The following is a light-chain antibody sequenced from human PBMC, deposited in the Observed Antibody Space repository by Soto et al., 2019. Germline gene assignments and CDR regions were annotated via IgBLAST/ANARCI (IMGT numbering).Light chain of an antibody. J-gene: IGKJ1*01. CDR3: QHYGGMWA. CDR2: DDS. Sequence: DIQMTQSPSTLSASVGDRVTITCRASQSISSWLAWYQQKPGKAPKVLIYDDSNLESGVPSRFSGSGSGTEFILTISSLQPDDFTTYYCQHYGGMWAFGQGTKVDIK. V-gene: IGKV1-5*01. CDR1: QSISSW.